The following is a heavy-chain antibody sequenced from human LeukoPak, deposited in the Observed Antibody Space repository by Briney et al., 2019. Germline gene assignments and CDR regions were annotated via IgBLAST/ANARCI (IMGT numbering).Heavy chain of an antibody. V-gene: IGHV3-33*01. CDR2: IWYDGSNK. J-gene: IGHJ4*02. CDR1: GFTFSSDG. D-gene: IGHD3-10*01. Sequence: PGRSLRLSCAASGFTFSSDGIHWVRQAPGKGLEWVAVIWYDGSNKYYADSVKGRFTISRDNSKNTLYLQMNSLRAEDTAVYYCARDEQLLWFGEYWGQGTLVTVSS. CDR3: ARDEQLLWFGEY.